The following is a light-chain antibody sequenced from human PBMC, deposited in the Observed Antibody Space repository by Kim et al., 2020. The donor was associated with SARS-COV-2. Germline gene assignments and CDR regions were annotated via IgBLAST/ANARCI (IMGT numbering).Light chain of an antibody. V-gene: IGKV1-5*01. CDR3: QQYSNYSPWT. CDR2: DAS. CDR1: HSISNL. J-gene: IGKJ1*01. Sequence: DIQMTQSPSTLSASVGDRVTITCRASHSISNLLAWYQQKPGKAPTLLIYDASSLQGGVPSWFSGSGSGTEFTLTISSLQPDDFATYYCQQYSNYSPWTFGQGTKVDIK.